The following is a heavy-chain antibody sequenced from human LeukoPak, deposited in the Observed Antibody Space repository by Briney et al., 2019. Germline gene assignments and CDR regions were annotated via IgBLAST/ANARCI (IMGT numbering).Heavy chain of an antibody. CDR3: ARRISGLGFDY. CDR2: IYPGDSDT. D-gene: IGHD6-19*01. J-gene: IGHJ4*02. V-gene: IGHV5-51*01. CDR1: GYTFTTYW. Sequence: GESLKISCKGSGYTFTTYWIAWVRQMPGKGLEWMGIIYPGDSDTRYSPSFQGQVTISADKSIGTAHLQWSSLKASDTAMYYCARRISGLGFDYWGQGTLVTVSS.